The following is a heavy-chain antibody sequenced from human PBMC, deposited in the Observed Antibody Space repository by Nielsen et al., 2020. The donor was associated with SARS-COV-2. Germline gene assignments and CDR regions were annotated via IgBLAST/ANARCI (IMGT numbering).Heavy chain of an antibody. V-gene: IGHV3-20*01. CDR1: GFTFDDYG. J-gene: IGHJ4*02. Sequence: GGSLTLSCAASGFTFDDYGMSWVRQAPGKGLEWVSGINRNGGSTGYADSVKGRFTISRDNAKNSLYLQMTSLRAEDTALYHCAGVDDSSGYYRIRYWGQGTLVTVSS. CDR2: INRNGGST. CDR3: AGVDDSSGYYRIRY. D-gene: IGHD3-22*01.